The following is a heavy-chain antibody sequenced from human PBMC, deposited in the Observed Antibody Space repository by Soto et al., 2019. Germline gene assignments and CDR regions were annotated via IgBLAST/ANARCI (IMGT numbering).Heavy chain of an antibody. J-gene: IGHJ5*02. Sequence: EVQLLASGGGLVQPGGTLTLSWAASGFDFSGYAMNWVRQAPGKGLQWVSEITGGGTSIYYGDSVKGRVSIARDKSSNTLFPHLPSLGAEDTALYYCANHQYSLARSIDPGGQGPHVTVSS. CDR3: ANHQYSLARSIDP. CDR2: ITGGGTSI. D-gene: IGHD3-16*01. CDR1: GFDFSGYA. V-gene: IGHV3-23*01.